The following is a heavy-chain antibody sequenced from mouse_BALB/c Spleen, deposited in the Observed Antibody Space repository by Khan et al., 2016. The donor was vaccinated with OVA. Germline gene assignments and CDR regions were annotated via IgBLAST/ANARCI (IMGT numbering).Heavy chain of an antibody. Sequence: VQLQQSGPGLVKPSQSLSLTCTVTGYSITSDYAWNWIRQFPGNKLEWMGYITYSGTTSYNPSLKSQISITRDTSKNQFFLQLNSVTTEDTATYYCARPYDGYYAWLTYWGQGTLVTVSA. CDR3: ARPYDGYYAWLTY. D-gene: IGHD2-3*01. CDR2: ITYSGTT. J-gene: IGHJ3*01. V-gene: IGHV3-2*02. CDR1: GYSITSDYA.